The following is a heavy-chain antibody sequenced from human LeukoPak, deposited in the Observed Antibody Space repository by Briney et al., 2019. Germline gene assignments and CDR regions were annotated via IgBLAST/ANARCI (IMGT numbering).Heavy chain of an antibody. J-gene: IGHJ6*03. CDR3: VRLAALRGFYYYMDV. CDR1: GYSISSGYY. V-gene: IGHV4-38-2*01. D-gene: IGHD6-25*01. CDR2: VYRDGNT. Sequence: SETLSLTCSVSGYSISSGYYWGWIRQPPGKGPEWVANVYRDGNTYYSPSLESRVTISVDTSKNLLSLKMRSLSAADTAVYYCVRLAALRGFYYYMDVWGKGTAVTVSS.